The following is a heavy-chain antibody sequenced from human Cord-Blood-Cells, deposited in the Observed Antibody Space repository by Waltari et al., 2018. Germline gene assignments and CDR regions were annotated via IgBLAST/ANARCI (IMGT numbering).Heavy chain of an antibody. CDR2: FDPEDGET. V-gene: IGHV1-24*01. CDR1: GYTLTELS. D-gene: IGHD2-21*02. J-gene: IGHJ2*01. Sequence: QVQLVQSGAEVKKPGASVKVSCTVSGYTLTELSLHWVRQAPGKGLEWMGGFDPEDGETIYAQKFQGRVTMTEDTSTDTAYMELSSLRSEDTAVYYCATGVGIVGTDWYFDLWGRGTLVTVSS. CDR3: ATGVGIVGTDWYFDL.